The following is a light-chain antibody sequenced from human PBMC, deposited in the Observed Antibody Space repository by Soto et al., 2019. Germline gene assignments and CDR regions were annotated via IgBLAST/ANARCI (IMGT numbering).Light chain of an antibody. CDR3: HQYVTSPPAWA. V-gene: IGKV3-20*01. CDR2: ATS. CDR1: QSISSSY. J-gene: IGKJ1*01. Sequence: ENVLTQSPGTLSLSPGERATLSCRTSQSISSSYLAWSQQKPGQAPRLLISATSSRATGVPDRFSGSGSGTDFTLTISRLEPEDSAVYYCHQYVTSPPAWAFGQGTKVEIK.